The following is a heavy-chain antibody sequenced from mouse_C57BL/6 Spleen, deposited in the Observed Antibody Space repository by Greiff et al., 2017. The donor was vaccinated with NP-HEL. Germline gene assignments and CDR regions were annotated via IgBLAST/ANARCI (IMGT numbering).Heavy chain of an antibody. CDR1: GYTFTDYN. CDR2: INPNNGGT. J-gene: IGHJ3*01. D-gene: IGHD1-1*01. CDR3: AREGDYGSSPFAY. V-gene: IGHV1-18*01. Sequence: VQLQQSGPELVKPGASVKIPCKASGYTFTDYNMDWVKQSHGKSLEWIGDINPNNGGTIYNQKFKGKATLTVDKSSSTAYMELRSLTSEDTAVYYWAREGDYGSSPFAYWGQGTLVTVSA.